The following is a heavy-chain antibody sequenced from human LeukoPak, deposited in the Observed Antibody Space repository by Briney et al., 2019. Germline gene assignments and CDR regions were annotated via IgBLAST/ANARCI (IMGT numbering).Heavy chain of an antibody. D-gene: IGHD4-23*01. Sequence: GASLRLSCAASGFTFSRYSMNWVRQAPGKGLEWVSSISSSSDYISYAHSVKGRFTTSRDNAKNSLYLQMNSLRAEDTADYYCVASVVRDFDIWGQGTMVTVSS. J-gene: IGHJ3*02. CDR2: ISSSSDYI. V-gene: IGHV3-21*01. CDR1: GFTFSRYS. CDR3: VASVVRDFDI.